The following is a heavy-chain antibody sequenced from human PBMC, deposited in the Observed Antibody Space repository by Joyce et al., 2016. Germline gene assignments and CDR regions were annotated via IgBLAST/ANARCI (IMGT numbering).Heavy chain of an antibody. CDR3: AKILTATYSSGWFLDY. D-gene: IGHD6-25*01. CDR1: GLTLSNYG. CDR2: ISYDGIYK. Sequence: VQPGRSLRLSCAASGLTLSNYGVHWVRQAPGKGLEWVAVISYDGIYKYYADYVKGRFTISRDNSKNTVFLEMNSLRAEDTAVYYCAKILTATYSSGWFLDYWGQGTLVTVSS. J-gene: IGHJ4*02. V-gene: IGHV3-30*18.